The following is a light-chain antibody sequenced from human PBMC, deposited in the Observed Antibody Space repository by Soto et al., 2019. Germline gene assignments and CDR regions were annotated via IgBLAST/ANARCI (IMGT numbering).Light chain of an antibody. Sequence: DIQMTQSPSTLSASVGERVTITCRASQSISAWLAWYQQKPGKAPKLLIYKASNVESGVPSRFSGSGSGTEFTLTISSLLPDDFATYYCQQYHSYPLTFGTGTRLEIK. V-gene: IGKV1-5*03. CDR2: KAS. J-gene: IGKJ5*01. CDR3: QQYHSYPLT. CDR1: QSISAW.